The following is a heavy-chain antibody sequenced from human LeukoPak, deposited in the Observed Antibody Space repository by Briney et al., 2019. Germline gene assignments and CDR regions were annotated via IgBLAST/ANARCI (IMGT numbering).Heavy chain of an antibody. V-gene: IGHV3-21*01. D-gene: IGHD4-23*01. Sequence: PGGSLRLSCAASGFTFSSYSMNWVRQAPGKGLEWVSSISSSSSYIYYADSVKGRFTISRDNAKNSLYLQMNSLRAEDTAVYYCARARVVTLGYYYYGMDVWRQGTTVTVS. CDR1: GFTFSSYS. J-gene: IGHJ6*02. CDR2: ISSSSSYI. CDR3: ARARVVTLGYYYYGMDV.